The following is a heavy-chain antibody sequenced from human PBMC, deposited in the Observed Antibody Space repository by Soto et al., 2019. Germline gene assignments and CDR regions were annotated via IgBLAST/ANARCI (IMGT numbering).Heavy chain of an antibody. CDR3: ARGRIVAVVAATNASDI. Sequence: ASVKVSCKASGYTFTSYYMHWVRQAPGQGLEWMGIINPSGGSTSYAQKFQGRVTMTRDTSTSTVYMELSSLRSEDTAVYYCARGRIVAVVAATNASDIWGQGTMVTVSS. D-gene: IGHD2-15*01. CDR2: INPSGGST. CDR1: GYTFTSYY. V-gene: IGHV1-46*01. J-gene: IGHJ3*02.